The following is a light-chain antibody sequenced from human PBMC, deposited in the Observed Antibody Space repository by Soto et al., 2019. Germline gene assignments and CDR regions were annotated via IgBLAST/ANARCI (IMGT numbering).Light chain of an antibody. CDR2: EVS. J-gene: IGLJ3*02. V-gene: IGLV2-14*01. CDR1: SSDVGGYNY. Sequence: LTQPASVSGSPGQSITISCTGTSSDVGGYNYVSWYQQHPGKAPKLMIYEVSNRPSGVSNRFSGSKSGNTASLTISGLQAEDEADYYCSSYTSSSTVFGGGTKVTVL. CDR3: SSYTSSSTV.